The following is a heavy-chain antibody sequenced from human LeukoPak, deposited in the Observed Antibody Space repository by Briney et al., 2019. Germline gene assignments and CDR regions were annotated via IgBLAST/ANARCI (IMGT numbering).Heavy chain of an antibody. CDR1: GFTFSDYW. Sequence: GGSLRLSCAASGFTFSDYWMHWVRQAPGKGLEWVSYISSSGSTIYYADSVKGRFTISRDNAKNSLYLQMNSLRAEDTAVYYCARRGYYDFWARAYYYYGMDVWGQGTTVTVSS. V-gene: IGHV3-11*01. D-gene: IGHD3-3*01. CDR3: ARRGYYDFWARAYYYYGMDV. CDR2: ISSSGSTI. J-gene: IGHJ6*02.